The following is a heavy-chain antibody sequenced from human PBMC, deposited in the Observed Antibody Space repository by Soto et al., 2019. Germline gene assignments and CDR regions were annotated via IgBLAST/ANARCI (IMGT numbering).Heavy chain of an antibody. CDR2: IYSGGST. V-gene: IGHV3-66*01. CDR3: ASVSDTAMVNYYYYYMDV. D-gene: IGHD5-18*01. J-gene: IGHJ6*03. CDR1: GFTVSSNY. Sequence: PGGSLRLSCAASGFTVSSNYMSWVRQAPGKGLEWVSVIYSGGSTYYADSVKGRFTISRDNSKNTLYLQMNSLRAEDTAVYYCASVSDTAMVNYYYYYMDVWGKGTTVTVSS.